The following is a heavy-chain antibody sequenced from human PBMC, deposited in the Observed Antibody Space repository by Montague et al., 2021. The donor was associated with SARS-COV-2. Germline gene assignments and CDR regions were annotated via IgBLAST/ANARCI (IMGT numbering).Heavy chain of an antibody. V-gene: IGHV1-8*01. D-gene: IGHD3-22*01. J-gene: IGHJ4*02. CDR2: MNPNSGNT. CDR1: GYTFTSYD. Sequence: SVKVSCKASGYTFTSYDINWVRQAPGQGLEWMGWMNPNSGNTGYAQKFQGRVTMTRNTSISTAYMELSSLRSEDTAVYYCARAQYYYDSSGYYPAYWGQGTLVTVSS. CDR3: ARAQYYYDSSGYYPAY.